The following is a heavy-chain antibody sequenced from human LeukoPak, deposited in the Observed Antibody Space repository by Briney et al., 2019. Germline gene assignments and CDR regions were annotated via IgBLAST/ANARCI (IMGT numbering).Heavy chain of an antibody. D-gene: IGHD3-10*01. CDR1: GGTFSSYA. Sequence: GASVKVSCKASGGTFSSYAISWVRQAPGQGLEWMGWISAYNGNTNYAQKLQGRVTMTTDTSTSTAYMELRSLRSDDTAVYYCAIKEWFGELLFDYWGQGTLVTGSS. V-gene: IGHV1-18*01. CDR3: AIKEWFGELLFDY. CDR2: ISAYNGNT. J-gene: IGHJ4*02.